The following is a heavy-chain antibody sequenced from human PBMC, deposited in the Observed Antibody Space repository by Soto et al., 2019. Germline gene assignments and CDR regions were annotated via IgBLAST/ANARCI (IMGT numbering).Heavy chain of an antibody. CDR2: IWYDGSKK. Sequence: QVHLVESGGGVVQAGRSLRLSCGASGFAFNTHGMQWVRQAPGKGLEWVAVIWYDGSKKYYADSVKGRFTISRDNSKNTLELQMDSLRVEDTALYYCTRAAYGGSPYHYGLDVWGQGTTVIVAS. V-gene: IGHV3-33*01. J-gene: IGHJ6*02. D-gene: IGHD1-26*01. CDR1: GFAFNTHG. CDR3: TRAAYGGSPYHYGLDV.